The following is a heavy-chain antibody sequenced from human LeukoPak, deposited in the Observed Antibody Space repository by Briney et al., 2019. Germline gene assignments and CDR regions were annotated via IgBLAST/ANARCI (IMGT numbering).Heavy chain of an antibody. CDR1: GFTVSSNY. J-gene: IGHJ6*02. D-gene: IGHD3-3*01. V-gene: IGHV3-66*01. CDR2: IYSGGST. CDR3: ARDLPYYDFWSGYYTGPRKYYYYYGMDV. Sequence: GGSLRLSCAASGFTVSSNYMSWVRQAPGKGLEWVSVIYSGGSTYYADSVKGRFTISRDNSKNTLYLQMNSLRAEDTAVYYCARDLPYYDFWSGYYTGPRKYYYYYGMDVWGQGTTVTVSS.